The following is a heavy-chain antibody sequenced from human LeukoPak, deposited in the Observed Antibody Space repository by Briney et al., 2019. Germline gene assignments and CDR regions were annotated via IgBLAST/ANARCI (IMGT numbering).Heavy chain of an antibody. CDR2: FDPEDGET. V-gene: IGHV1-24*01. Sequence: ASVKVSCKVSGYTLTELSMHWVRQAPGKGLEWMGGFDPEDGETIYAQKFQGRVTMTEDTSTDTAYMELNSLRSEDTAVYYCATQRVTMVRGVILFDYWGQGTLVTVSS. D-gene: IGHD3-10*01. CDR3: ATQRVTMVRGVILFDY. J-gene: IGHJ4*02. CDR1: GYTLTELS.